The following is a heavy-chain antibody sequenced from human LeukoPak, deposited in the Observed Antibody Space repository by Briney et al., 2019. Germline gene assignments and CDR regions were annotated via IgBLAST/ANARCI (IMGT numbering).Heavy chain of an antibody. CDR3: ARYSNFLRYYYYMDV. Sequence: ASVKVSCKASGYTFTSYGISWVRQAPGQGLEWMGCISAYNGNTNYAQKLQGRVTMTTDTSTSTAYMELRSLRSDDTAVYYCARYSNFLRYYYYMDVWGKGTTVTVSS. CDR1: GYTFTSYG. CDR2: ISAYNGNT. D-gene: IGHD4-11*01. J-gene: IGHJ6*03. V-gene: IGHV1-18*01.